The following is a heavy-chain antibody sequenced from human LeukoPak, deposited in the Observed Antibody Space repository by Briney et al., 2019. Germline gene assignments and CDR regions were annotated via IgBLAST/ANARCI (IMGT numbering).Heavy chain of an antibody. CDR2: IYYSRST. D-gene: IGHD5-18*01. J-gene: IGHJ4*02. V-gene: IGHV4-59*01. CDR3: AAMGAVTGFDY. CDR1: GGSISSYY. Sequence: PSETLSLTCTVSGGSISSYYWSWIRQPPGKGLEWIGYIYYSRSTNYNPSLKSRVTISVDTSKNQSSLKLSSVTAADTAVYYCAAMGAVTGFDYWGQGTLVTVSS.